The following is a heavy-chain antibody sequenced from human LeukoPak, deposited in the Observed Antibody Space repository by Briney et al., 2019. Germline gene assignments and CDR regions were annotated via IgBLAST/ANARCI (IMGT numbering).Heavy chain of an antibody. D-gene: IGHD3-22*01. Sequence: ASVKVSCKASGYTLTDYYIHWVRQAPGQGLEWMGRINPNSGGTNYAQKFQGRVTMTRDTSISTVYMELSRLRSDDTAVYYCARVGYYESSGYYEYWGQGTLVTVSS. V-gene: IGHV1-2*06. CDR2: INPNSGGT. CDR3: ARVGYYESSGYYEY. J-gene: IGHJ4*02. CDR1: GYTLTDYY.